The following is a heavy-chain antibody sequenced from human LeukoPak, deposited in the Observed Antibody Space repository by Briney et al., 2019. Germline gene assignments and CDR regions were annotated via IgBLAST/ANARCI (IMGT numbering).Heavy chain of an antibody. CDR3: ARIYSSSWSDY. CDR1: GYTFSAYG. V-gene: IGHV1-18*01. J-gene: IGHJ4*02. CDR2: ISAYNGDT. D-gene: IGHD6-13*01. Sequence: ASVKVPCKASGYTFSAYGISWVRQAPGQGLEWMGWISAYNGDTNYAQKLQGRVTMTTDTSTSTAYMELRSLRSDDTAVYYCARIYSSSWSDYWGQGTLVTVSS.